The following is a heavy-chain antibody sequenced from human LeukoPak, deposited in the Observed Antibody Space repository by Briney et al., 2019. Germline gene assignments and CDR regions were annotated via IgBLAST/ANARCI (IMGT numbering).Heavy chain of an antibody. CDR1: GFAFSTYS. Sequence: GGSLRLSCAASGFAFSTYSMNWVRQAPGKGLEWISSITSTATYIYYADSVKGRFTISRDNTKNSLYLQMNSLRAEDTAVYFCARVAGGKFHLDYWGQGTQVTVPS. CDR2: ITSTATYI. J-gene: IGHJ4*02. V-gene: IGHV3-21*01. D-gene: IGHD6-13*01. CDR3: ARVAGGKFHLDY.